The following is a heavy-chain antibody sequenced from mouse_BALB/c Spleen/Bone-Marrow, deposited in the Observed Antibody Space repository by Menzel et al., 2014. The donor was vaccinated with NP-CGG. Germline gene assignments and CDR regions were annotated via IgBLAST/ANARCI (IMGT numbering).Heavy chain of an antibody. Sequence: EVTLVESGGGLVQPGGSLRLSCATSGFTFTDYYMSWVRQPPGQALEWLGFIRNKAKGYPTEYSASVKGRFTISRDNSLSIVYLQMNTLRAEDSATYYCARDINYDSYYWYFDVWGAGTTVTVSS. CDR3: ARDINYDSYYWYFDV. J-gene: IGHJ1*01. CDR2: IRNKAKGYPT. D-gene: IGHD2-12*01. V-gene: IGHV7-3*02. CDR1: GFTFTDYY.